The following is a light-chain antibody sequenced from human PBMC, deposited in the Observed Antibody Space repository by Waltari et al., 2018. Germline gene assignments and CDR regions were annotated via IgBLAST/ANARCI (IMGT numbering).Light chain of an antibody. V-gene: IGLV2-14*01. Sequence: QSALTQPASVSGSPGQSTPISCTGTRRALGGYHYVTWYQQHPGKAPKLMIYDVSKRPSGVSNRFSGSKAGNTASLTISGLQAEDEADYYCSSYTSSSAVVFGGGTKLTVL. CDR2: DVS. CDR3: SSYTSSSAVV. CDR1: RRALGGYHY. J-gene: IGLJ2*01.